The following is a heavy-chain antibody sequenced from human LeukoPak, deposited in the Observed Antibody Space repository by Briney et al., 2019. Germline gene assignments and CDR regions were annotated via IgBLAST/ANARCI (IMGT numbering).Heavy chain of an antibody. CDR3: AREGLTTSRNSAFDI. V-gene: IGHV3-33*01. Sequence: GGSLRLSCAASGYTFSSYGMHWVRQRPGKGLEWLTVIWSDESKKYYGDSVKGRFTVSRDNSKNTLYLDINSLRVDDTAVYYCAREGLTTSRNSAFDIWGQGTMVAVSS. CDR2: IWSDESKK. J-gene: IGHJ3*02. CDR1: GYTFSSYG. D-gene: IGHD4-11*01.